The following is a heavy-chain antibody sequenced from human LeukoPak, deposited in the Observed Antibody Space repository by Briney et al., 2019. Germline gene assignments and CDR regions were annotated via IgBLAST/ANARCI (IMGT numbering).Heavy chain of an antibody. CDR2: INPNSGGT. Sequence: GASVKVSCKASGYTFTGYYMHWVRQAPGQGLEWMGWINPNSGGTNYAQKFQGRVTMTRDTSISTAYMELSRLGSDDTAVYYCARAMIYEDCSSTSCYNYYYGMDVWGQGTTVTVSS. D-gene: IGHD2-2*02. J-gene: IGHJ6*02. CDR3: ARAMIYEDCSSTSCYNYYYGMDV. V-gene: IGHV1-2*02. CDR1: GYTFTGYY.